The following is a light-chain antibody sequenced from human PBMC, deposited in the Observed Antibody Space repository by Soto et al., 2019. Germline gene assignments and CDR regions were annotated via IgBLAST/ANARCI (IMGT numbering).Light chain of an antibody. CDR1: QSISNH. Sequence: DIQMTQSPSSLSASVEDRVIITCRASQSISNHLNWYQQKPGKAPKLLIFAASSLQSGVPSGFSDRRSGPDVTLTISSLQPEDFTTCYCQQRHSSPPTFGQETKVEIK. CDR2: AAS. CDR3: QQRHSSPPT. J-gene: IGKJ1*01. V-gene: IGKV1-39*01.